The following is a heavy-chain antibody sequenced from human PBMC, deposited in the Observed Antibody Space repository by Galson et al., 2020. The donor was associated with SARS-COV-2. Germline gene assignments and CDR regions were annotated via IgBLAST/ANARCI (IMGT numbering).Heavy chain of an antibody. CDR3: SRDIMVGVVSVPSFDS. J-gene: IGHJ5*01. V-gene: IGHV4-30-2*01. D-gene: IGHD3-10*01. CDR1: GGSITSGGHS. CDR2: IYNSGAT. Sequence: ASETLSLTCAVSGGSITSGGHSWNWIRQPPGQGLEWIGFIYNSGATFYNPALKSRVSISVDRSKNQFSLNLRSVSAADTAVYFCSRDIMVGVVSVPSFDSWGQGTLVTVSS.